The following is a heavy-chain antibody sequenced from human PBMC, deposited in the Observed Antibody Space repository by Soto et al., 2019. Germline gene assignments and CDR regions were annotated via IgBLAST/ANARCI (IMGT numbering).Heavy chain of an antibody. V-gene: IGHV3-33*01. CDR3: ARDHLATGFLGYFDY. Sequence: VGSLRLSCAASGLTFSSYGMHWVRQAPGKGLEWVAVIWYDGSNKYYADSVKGRFTISRDNSKNTLYLQMNSLRAEDTAVYYCARDHLATGFLGYFDYWGQGTLVTVSS. CDR1: GLTFSSYG. J-gene: IGHJ4*02. CDR2: IWYDGSNK. D-gene: IGHD6-13*01.